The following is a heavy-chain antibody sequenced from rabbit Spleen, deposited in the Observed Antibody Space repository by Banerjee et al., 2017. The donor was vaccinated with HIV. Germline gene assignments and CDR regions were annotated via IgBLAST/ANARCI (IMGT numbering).Heavy chain of an antibody. D-gene: IGHD8-1*01. CDR3: ARDTGSSFSSYGMDL. CDR1: GFDISKYG. J-gene: IGHJ6*01. CDR2: ISTFGSA. Sequence: QEQLVESGGGLVQPGGSLKLSCTVSGFDISKYGVTWVRQAPGKGLEYIGWISTFGSAYYANWVNGRFTISSDNAQNTVGLQLNSLTAADTATYFCARDTGSSFSSYGMDLWGQGTLVTVS. V-gene: IGHV1S29*01.